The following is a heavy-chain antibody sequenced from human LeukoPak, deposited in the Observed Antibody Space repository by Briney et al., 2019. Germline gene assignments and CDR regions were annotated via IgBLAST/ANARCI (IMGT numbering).Heavy chain of an antibody. J-gene: IGHJ4*02. V-gene: IGHV3-30*02. CDR1: GFTFNSYG. D-gene: IGHD6-6*01. CDR2: IRYDGSNK. CDR3: VKSEYNSSPFDY. Sequence: PGGSLRLSCAASGFTFNSYGMHWVRQAPGKGLEWVAFIRYDGSNKYYADSVKGRFTISRDNSKNTLYLQMSSLRAEDTAVYYCVKSEYNSSPFDYWGQGTLVTVSS.